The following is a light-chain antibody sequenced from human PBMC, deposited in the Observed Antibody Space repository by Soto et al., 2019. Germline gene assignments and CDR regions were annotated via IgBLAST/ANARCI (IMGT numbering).Light chain of an antibody. J-gene: IGKJ1*01. CDR2: GAS. Sequence: EIVLTQSPGTLSLSPGERATLSCRATQSVSSSYLAWYQQKPGQAPRLLIYGASSRATGIPDGFTGSGSGTDFTLTISRLEPEDFAVYYCQQYGSSRRTFGQGTKVELK. CDR3: QQYGSSRRT. V-gene: IGKV3-20*01. CDR1: QSVSSSY.